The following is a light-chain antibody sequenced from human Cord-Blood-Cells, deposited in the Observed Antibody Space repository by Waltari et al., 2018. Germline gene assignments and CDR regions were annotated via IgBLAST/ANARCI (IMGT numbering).Light chain of an antibody. CDR1: QSVLYSSNNKNY. CDR2: WAS. V-gene: IGKV4-1*01. Sequence: DIVMTQSTDSLAVSLGERATNNYKSSQSVLYSSNNKNYLAWYQQKPGQPPKLLIYWASTRESGVPDRFSGSGSGTDFTLTISSLQAEDVAVYYCQQYYSTPFTFGPGTKVDIK. J-gene: IGKJ3*01. CDR3: QQYYSTPFT.